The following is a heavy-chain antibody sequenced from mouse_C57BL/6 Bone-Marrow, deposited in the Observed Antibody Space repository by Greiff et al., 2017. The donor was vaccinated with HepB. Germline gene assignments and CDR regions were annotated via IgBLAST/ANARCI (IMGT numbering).Heavy chain of an antibody. D-gene: IGHD4-1*01. CDR2: INPNNGGT. CDR1: GYTFTDYN. CDR3: ARRTRWDGFAY. V-gene: IGHV1-18*01. J-gene: IGHJ3*01. Sequence: EVQLQQSGPELVKPGASVKISCKASGYTFTDYNMHWVKQSPGKSLEWIGVINPNNGGTNYNQKFKGKATLTVDKSSSTAYMQLRSLTSEDSAVYYCARRTRWDGFAYWGQGTLVTVSA.